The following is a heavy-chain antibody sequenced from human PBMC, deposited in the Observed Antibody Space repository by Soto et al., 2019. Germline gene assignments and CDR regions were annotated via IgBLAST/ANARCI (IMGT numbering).Heavy chain of an antibody. CDR3: ARDSYYGSGSYYHDAFDI. CDR1: GYTFTGYY. J-gene: IGHJ3*02. V-gene: IGHV1-2*04. Sequence: ASVKVSCKASGYTFTGYYMHWVRQAPGQGLEWMGWINPNSGGTNYAQKFQGWVTMTRDTSISTAYMELSRLRSDDTAVYYCARDSYYGSGSYYHDAFDIWGQGTMVTVSS. D-gene: IGHD3-10*01. CDR2: INPNSGGT.